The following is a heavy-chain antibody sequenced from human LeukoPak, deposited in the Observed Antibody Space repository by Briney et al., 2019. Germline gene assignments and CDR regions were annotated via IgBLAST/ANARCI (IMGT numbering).Heavy chain of an antibody. CDR2: ISDDGSYT. V-gene: IGHV3-30*18. CDR3: AKAMSKNFDY. J-gene: IGHJ4*02. Sequence: GRSLRLSCAASGFTFSSYGMHWVRQAPGKGLEWVAVISDDGSYTTYGDSVKGRFTISRDNSKNTVYLQMNSLRPEDTALYYCAKAMSKNFDYWGQGTLVTVSS. D-gene: IGHD3-10*02. CDR1: GFTFSSYG.